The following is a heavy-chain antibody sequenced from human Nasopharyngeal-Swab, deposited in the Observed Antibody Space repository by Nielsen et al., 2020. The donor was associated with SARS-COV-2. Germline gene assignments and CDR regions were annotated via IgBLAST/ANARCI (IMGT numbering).Heavy chain of an antibody. CDR3: AKDFVGQQTYYYYGMDV. J-gene: IGHJ6*02. V-gene: IGHV3-53*01. Sequence: GGSLRLSCAASGFTVCSNYMSWVRQAPGKGLEWVSVIYSGGSTYYADSVKGRFNISRDNSKNTLYLQMNSLRAEDTAVYYCAKDFVGQQTYYYYGMDVWGQGTTVTVSS. CDR1: GFTVCSNY. CDR2: IYSGGST. D-gene: IGHD6-13*01.